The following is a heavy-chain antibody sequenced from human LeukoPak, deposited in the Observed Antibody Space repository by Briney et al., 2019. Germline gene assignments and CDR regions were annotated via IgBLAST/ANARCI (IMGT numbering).Heavy chain of an antibody. D-gene: IGHD2-15*01. V-gene: IGHV4-4*07. CDR1: SGSLSSSY. Sequence: PSETLSLTCSLSSGSLSSSYWSWIRQPAGKGLEWIGRVYTSRSTNYNPSLKSRVAMSVDTSKNQFSLDLTSVTAADAAVYYCARDCSGGTCYLGVLDYWGQGIRVTVSS. CDR2: VYTSRST. J-gene: IGHJ4*02. CDR3: ARDCSGGTCYLGVLDY.